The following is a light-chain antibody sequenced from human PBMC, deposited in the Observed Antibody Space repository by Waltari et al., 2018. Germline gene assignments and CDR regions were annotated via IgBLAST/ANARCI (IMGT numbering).Light chain of an antibody. Sequence: QSVLTQPPSVSGAPGERVTISCTGTSSNIGAGYDVHWYQLLPGTAPKLLIHAHDRRPSGVPGRFSGLKSGTSDFLTITGLQAEDEGDYYCQSYDISLSEGVFGGGTKLTVL. J-gene: IGLJ3*02. CDR2: AHD. CDR3: QSYDISLSEGV. CDR1: SSNIGAGYD. V-gene: IGLV1-40*01.